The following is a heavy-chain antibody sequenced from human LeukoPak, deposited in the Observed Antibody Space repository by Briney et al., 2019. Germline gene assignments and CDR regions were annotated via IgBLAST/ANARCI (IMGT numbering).Heavy chain of an antibody. V-gene: IGHV3-11*01. CDR3: ARMSRDGSNGDAFDI. Sequence: PGGSLRLSCAASGFTFSDYYMSWIRQAPGKGLEWVSYISSSGSTIYYADSVKGRFTISRDNAKNSLYLQMNSLRAEDTAVYYCARMSRDGSNGDAFDIWGQGTMVTVSS. J-gene: IGHJ3*02. D-gene: IGHD5-24*01. CDR2: ISSSGSTI. CDR1: GFTFSDYY.